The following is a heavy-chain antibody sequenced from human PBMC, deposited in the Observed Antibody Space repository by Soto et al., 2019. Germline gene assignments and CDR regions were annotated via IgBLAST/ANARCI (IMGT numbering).Heavy chain of an antibody. J-gene: IGHJ6*03. V-gene: IGHV4-59*01. CDR3: ARNEAAGEYYYYYMDV. CDR1: GGSISSYY. CDR2: IYYSEST. D-gene: IGHD6-13*01. Sequence: PSETLCLTCTVSGGSISSYYWSWVRQPPGRGLEWIGYIYYSESTTYNPSLKSRVTISVDTSKNQFSLKLSAVTAADTAVYYCARNEAAGEYYYYYMDVWGKGTTVT.